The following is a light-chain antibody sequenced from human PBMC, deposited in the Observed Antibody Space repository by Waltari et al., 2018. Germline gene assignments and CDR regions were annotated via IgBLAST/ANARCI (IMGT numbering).Light chain of an antibody. CDR2: AAS. V-gene: IGKV1-6*01. Sequence: AIQMTQSPSSLSASVGDRVTITCRASHAIGIDLGWYQQKPGKAPKLLISAASTLQSGVPSRFSGGGYGTDFTLTISSLQPEDCATYFCLQDYDHPFTFGPGTKVDIK. CDR1: HAIGID. J-gene: IGKJ3*01. CDR3: LQDYDHPFT.